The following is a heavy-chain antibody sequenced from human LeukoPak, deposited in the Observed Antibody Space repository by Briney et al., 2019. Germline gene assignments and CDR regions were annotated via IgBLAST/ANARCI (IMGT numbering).Heavy chain of an antibody. J-gene: IGHJ4*02. CDR2: MNPKSGNT. D-gene: IGHD5-24*01. V-gene: IGHV1-8*01. CDR3: ARGRNGYPTDY. CDR1: GYTFTSYD. Sequence: ASVKVSCKASGYTFTSYDINWVRQAAGQGLEWMGWMNPKSGNTGYAQKFQGRVTMTRNTSISTAYMDLSSLRSEDTAVYYCARGRNGYPTDYWGQGTLATVSS.